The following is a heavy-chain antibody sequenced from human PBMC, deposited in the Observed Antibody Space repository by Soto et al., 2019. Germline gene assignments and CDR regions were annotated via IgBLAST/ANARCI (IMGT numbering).Heavy chain of an antibody. J-gene: IGHJ6*03. CDR2: IYSGGST. Sequence: GGSLRLSCAASGFTVSSNYMSWVRQAPGKGLEWVSVIYSGGSTYYADSVKGRFTISRDNSKNTLYLQMNSLRAEDTAVYYCAAGPGYCSGGSCQPSYYYYYMDVWGKGTTVTVSS. V-gene: IGHV3-66*01. CDR3: AAGPGYCSGGSCQPSYYYYYMDV. D-gene: IGHD2-15*01. CDR1: GFTVSSNY.